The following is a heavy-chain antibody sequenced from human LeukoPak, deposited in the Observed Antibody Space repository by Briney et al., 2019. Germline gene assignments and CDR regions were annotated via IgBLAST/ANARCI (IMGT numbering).Heavy chain of an antibody. CDR1: GFTFSRYA. CDR2: ISGSGGDGST. J-gene: IGHJ4*02. CDR3: AKDVGGYDLY. Sequence: GGSLRLSCAASGFTFSRYAMSWVRQAPGKGLEWVSTISGSGGDGSTYYADSVKGRFTISRDNSKNTLYLQMNSLRADDTAVYYCAKDVGGYDLYWGQGTLVTVSS. D-gene: IGHD5-12*01. V-gene: IGHV3-23*01.